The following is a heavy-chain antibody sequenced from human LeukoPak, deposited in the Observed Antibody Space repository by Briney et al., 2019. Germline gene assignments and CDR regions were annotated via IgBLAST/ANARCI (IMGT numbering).Heavy chain of an antibody. CDR1: GGSFSGYY. CDR3: ARRYCSGGSCPTYYFDY. Sequence: PSETLSLTCAVYGGSFSGYYWSWIRQPPGKGLEWIGEINHSGSTNYNPSLKSRVTISVDTSKNQFPLKLSSVTAADTAVYYCARRYCSGGSCPTYYFDYWGQGTLVTVSS. V-gene: IGHV4-34*01. J-gene: IGHJ4*02. D-gene: IGHD2-15*01. CDR2: INHSGST.